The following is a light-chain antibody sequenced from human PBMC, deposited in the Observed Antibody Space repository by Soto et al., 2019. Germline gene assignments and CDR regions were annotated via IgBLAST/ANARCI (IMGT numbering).Light chain of an antibody. CDR3: HQYGGSPYT. V-gene: IGKV3-20*01. J-gene: IGKJ2*01. CDR2: GTS. Sequence: EIVLTQSPGTLSLSPGERATLSCWASQILSSSYLAWYQQKPGQAPRLLIYGTSNRATGIPDRFSGSGSGADFTLPISRLEPEDFAVYYCHQYGGSPYTFGQGTKLEIK. CDR1: QILSSSY.